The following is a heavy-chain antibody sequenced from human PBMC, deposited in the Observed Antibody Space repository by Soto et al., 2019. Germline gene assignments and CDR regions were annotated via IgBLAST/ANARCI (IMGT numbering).Heavy chain of an antibody. CDR2: ISAYNGNT. CDR3: ARVLITMVRAPLDY. CDR1: GYTFTSYG. D-gene: IGHD3-10*01. J-gene: IGHJ4*02. V-gene: IGHV1-18*01. Sequence: ASVKVSCKASGYTFTSYGISWVRQAPGQGLEWMGWISAYNGNTNYAQKLQGRVTMTTDTSTSTAYMELRSLRSDDTAVYYCARVLITMVRAPLDYWGQGTLVTVSS.